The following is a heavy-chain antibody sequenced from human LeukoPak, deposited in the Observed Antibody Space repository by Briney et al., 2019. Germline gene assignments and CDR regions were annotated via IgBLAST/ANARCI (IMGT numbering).Heavy chain of an antibody. Sequence: GGSLRLSCAASGFTFSSYGMHWVRQAPGKGLEWVAFIHYDGSNKYYADSVKGRFTISRDNSKNTLYLQMNSLRAEDTAVYSCARNLMDTAMITYYYYMDVWGKGTTVTISS. CDR2: IHYDGSNK. D-gene: IGHD5-18*01. CDR3: ARNLMDTAMITYYYYMDV. CDR1: GFTFSSYG. V-gene: IGHV3-30*02. J-gene: IGHJ6*03.